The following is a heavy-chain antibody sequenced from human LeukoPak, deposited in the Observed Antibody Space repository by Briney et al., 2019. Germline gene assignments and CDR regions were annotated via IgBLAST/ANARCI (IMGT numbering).Heavy chain of an antibody. CDR1: GGSSSSSSYY. CDR2: IYYSGST. J-gene: IGHJ6*03. Sequence: SETLSLTCTVAGGSSSSSSYYWGWIRQPPWKGLEWIGNIYYSGSTYYNPSLKSRVTISVDTSKNQFSLKLSSVTAADTAVYYCASERQVLYDFWSGYYNYYYMDVWGKGTTVSVSS. D-gene: IGHD3-3*01. CDR3: ASERQVLYDFWSGYYNYYYMDV. V-gene: IGHV4-39*07.